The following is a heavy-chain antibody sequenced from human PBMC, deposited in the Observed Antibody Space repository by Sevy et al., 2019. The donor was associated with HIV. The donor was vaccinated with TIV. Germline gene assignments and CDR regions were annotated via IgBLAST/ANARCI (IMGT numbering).Heavy chain of an antibody. Sequence: SETLSLTCTVSGGSISSGAYYWSWIRQHPGKGLEWIGYIYHSGSTYYSPSLNCRITISIDTSKKQFSLKLKSVTAADTAVYFCAGFSTGSPSTRPYYYFDFWGQGTLFTVSS. CDR2: IYHSGST. J-gene: IGHJ4*02. D-gene: IGHD2-2*01. CDR1: GGSISSGAYY. V-gene: IGHV4-31*03. CDR3: AGFSTGSPSTRPYYYFDF.